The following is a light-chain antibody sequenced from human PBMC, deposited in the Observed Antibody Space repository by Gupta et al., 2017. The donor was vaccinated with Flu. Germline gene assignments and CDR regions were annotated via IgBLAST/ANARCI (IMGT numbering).Light chain of an antibody. Sequence: QSALTQPPSASGSPGQSVTISCTGTSSDIGTYNFVSWYQHHPDKAPKLIIYEVSKRPSGVPDRFSGSKSGNTASLTVSGLQTEDEADYYCNSYAGASNYVVFGGGTKLTVL. CDR1: SSDIGTYNF. V-gene: IGLV2-8*01. CDR2: EVS. J-gene: IGLJ2*01. CDR3: NSYAGASNYVV.